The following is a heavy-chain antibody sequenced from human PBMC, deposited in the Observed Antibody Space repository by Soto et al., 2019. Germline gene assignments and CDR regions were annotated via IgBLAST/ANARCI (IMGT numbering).Heavy chain of an antibody. CDR1: GVSISNHY. J-gene: IGHJ4*02. CDR2: IYYSGST. V-gene: IGHV4-59*11. Sequence: SETLSLTCTVSGVSISNHYWILIRQPPGKGLEWIGYIYYSGSTNYNPSLKSRVTISVDTSKNQFSLKLSSVTAADTAVYYCARSDGRYWGQGTLVTVSS. CDR3: ARSDGRY.